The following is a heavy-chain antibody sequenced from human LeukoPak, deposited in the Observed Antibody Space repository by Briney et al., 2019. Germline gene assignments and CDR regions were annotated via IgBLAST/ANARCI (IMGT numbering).Heavy chain of an antibody. V-gene: IGHV1-24*01. CDR1: GYTLTELS. CDR2: FDPDDGNT. J-gene: IGHJ6*03. D-gene: IGHD6-6*01. Sequence: ASVKVSCKVSGYTLTELSMHWVRQAPGKGLEWMGGFDPDDGNTIYAQRFQDRVTMTEDTSTDTAYMELSSLTFEDTAVYYCTTQSIAARPPVRYYYYMDVWGKGTTVTVSS. CDR3: TTQSIAARPPVRYYYYMDV.